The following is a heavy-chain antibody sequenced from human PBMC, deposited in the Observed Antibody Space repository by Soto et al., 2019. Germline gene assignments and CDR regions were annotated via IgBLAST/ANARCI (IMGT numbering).Heavy chain of an antibody. CDR2: FIPIFGTA. CDR1: GGTFSSYA. J-gene: IGHJ6*02. D-gene: IGHD6-6*01. Sequence: GASVKVSCKASGGTFSSYAISWVRQAPGQGLEWMGGFIPIFGTANYAKKFQGRVTITADESTSTAYMELSSLRSEDTAVYYGAKESVRAALLNRYYYYGMDVWGQGTTVTVSS. CDR3: AKESVRAALLNRYYYYGMDV. V-gene: IGHV1-69*13.